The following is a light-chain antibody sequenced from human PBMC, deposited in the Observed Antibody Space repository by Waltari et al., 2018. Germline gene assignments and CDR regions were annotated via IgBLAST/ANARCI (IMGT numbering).Light chain of an antibody. CDR2: GAS. J-gene: IGKJ1*01. Sequence: EIVLTQSPGTLSLSPGERATLSCRASQSVSSSYLAWYQQKPGQAPRLLIYGASSRATGIPDRFSGSGSGTDFTLTISRLEPEDFAVYYCQQYGSSPRTFVQGTKVEIK. V-gene: IGKV3-20*01. CDR3: QQYGSSPRT. CDR1: QSVSSSY.